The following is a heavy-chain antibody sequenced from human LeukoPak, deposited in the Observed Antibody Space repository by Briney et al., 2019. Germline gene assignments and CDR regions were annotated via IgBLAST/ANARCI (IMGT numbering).Heavy chain of an antibody. Sequence: SETLSLTCAVSGGSISSSNWWSWVRQPPGKGLEWIGEINHSGSTNYNPSLKSRVTISVDTSKNQFSLKLSSVTAADTAVYYCARGIRRGSGSPAVMNRRYYYYYYMDVWGKGTTVTVSS. CDR2: INHSGST. J-gene: IGHJ6*03. CDR1: GGSISSSNW. V-gene: IGHV4-4*02. CDR3: ARGIRRGSGSPAVMNRRYYYYYYMDV. D-gene: IGHD3-10*01.